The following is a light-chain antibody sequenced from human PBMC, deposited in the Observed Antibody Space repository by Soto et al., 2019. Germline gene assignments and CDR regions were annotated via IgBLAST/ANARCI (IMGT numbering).Light chain of an antibody. CDR1: QSVGSN. CDR3: QQYGSSGT. Sequence: TQSPATLPVYPGGRVTLSCRASQSVGSNLAWYQQRPGQPPRLLIYGASTRDTGVPTRFSGSGSGTDFTLTISRLEPEDFAVYYCQQYGSSGTFGQGTKV. J-gene: IGKJ1*01. V-gene: IGKV3-20*01. CDR2: GAS.